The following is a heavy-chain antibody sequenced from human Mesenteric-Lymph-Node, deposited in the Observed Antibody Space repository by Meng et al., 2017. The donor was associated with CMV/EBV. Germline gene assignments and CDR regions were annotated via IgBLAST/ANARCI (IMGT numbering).Heavy chain of an antibody. Sequence: GGSLRLSCAASGFTFSNHIMSWVRQAPGKGLEWVSVIYSGDSRTYYADSVKGRFTISRDNAKNTLYLQMNSLRAEDTAVYYCARRKYSSGWYSYWGQGTLVTVSS. CDR3: ARRKYSSGWYSY. CDR1: GFTFSNHI. J-gene: IGHJ4*02. V-gene: IGHV3-23*03. CDR2: IYSGDSRT. D-gene: IGHD6-19*01.